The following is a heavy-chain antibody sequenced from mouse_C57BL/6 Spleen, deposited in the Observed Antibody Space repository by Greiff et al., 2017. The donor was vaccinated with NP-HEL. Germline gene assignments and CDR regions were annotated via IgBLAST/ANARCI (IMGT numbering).Heavy chain of an antibody. Sequence: VQLQQSGAELVRPGASVKLSCTASGFNIKDDYMHWVKQRPEQGLEWIGWIDPENGDTEYASKFQGKATITADTSSNTAYLQLSSLTSEDTAVYYCTTRSSYGDYWGQGTTLTVSS. CDR3: TTRSSYGDY. CDR2: IDPENGDT. D-gene: IGHD1-1*01. V-gene: IGHV14-4*01. J-gene: IGHJ2*01. CDR1: GFNIKDDY.